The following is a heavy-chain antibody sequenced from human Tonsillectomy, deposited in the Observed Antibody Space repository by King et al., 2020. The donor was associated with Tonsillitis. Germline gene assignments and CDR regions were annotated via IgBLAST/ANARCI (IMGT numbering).Heavy chain of an antibody. CDR3: AKGGHSEDYYYYCMDG. CDR1: GFTFSTYG. Sequence: VQLVESGGGLVQPGGSLRLSCAASGFTFSTYGMSWVRQAPGKGLEWVSAINSDGIKTSYVDSVKGRFTISRDNSKNMVYLQMNSLRAEDTAVYYCAKGGHSEDYYYYCMDGGGRGTTVTVSS. CDR2: INSDGIKT. V-gene: IGHV3-23*04. D-gene: IGHD2-21*01. J-gene: IGHJ6*02.